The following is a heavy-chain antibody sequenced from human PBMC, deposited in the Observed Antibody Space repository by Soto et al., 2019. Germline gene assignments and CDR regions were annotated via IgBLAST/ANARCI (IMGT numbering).Heavy chain of an antibody. J-gene: IGHJ5*02. CDR2: INHSGST. D-gene: IGHD4-17*01. CDR1: GGSFSGYY. Sequence: QVQLQQWGAGLLKPSETLSLTCAVYGGSFSGYYWSWIRQPPGKGLEWIGEINHSGSTNYNPSLKSRVTISVDTSKNQFSLKLSSLTAADTAVYYCAKGPRTTVTTDMGWFDPWGQGTLVTVSS. CDR3: AKGPRTTVTTDMGWFDP. V-gene: IGHV4-34*01.